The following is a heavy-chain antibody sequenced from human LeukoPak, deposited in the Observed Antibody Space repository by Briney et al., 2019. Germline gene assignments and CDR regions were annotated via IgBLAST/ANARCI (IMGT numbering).Heavy chain of an antibody. CDR1: SGXFSGYY. J-gene: IGHJ4*02. V-gene: IGHV4-34*01. CDR3: ARGFATMVRGVVLDF. CDR2: IYHSGST. D-gene: IGHD3-10*01. Sequence: SETLSLTCAVYSGXFSGYYWSWIRQPPGKGLEWIGEIYHSGSTNYNPSLKSRVTISVDTSKNQFSLKLSSVTAADTAVYYCARGFATMVRGVVLDFWGQGTLVTVSS.